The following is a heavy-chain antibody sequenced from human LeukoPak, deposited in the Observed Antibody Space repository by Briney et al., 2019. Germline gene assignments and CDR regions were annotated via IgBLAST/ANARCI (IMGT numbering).Heavy chain of an antibody. CDR2: IHGDGRST. J-gene: IGHJ4*02. CDR1: GFTFSGYW. V-gene: IGHV3-74*01. Sequence: PGGSLRLSCAASGFTFSGYWMHWVRQAPGKGLVWVSRIHGDGRSTSYADSVKGRFTISRDNAKNTVYLQMNSLRAEDTAVYYCARGGSGCFDYWGQGTLVTASS. CDR3: ARGGSGCFDY. D-gene: IGHD6-19*01.